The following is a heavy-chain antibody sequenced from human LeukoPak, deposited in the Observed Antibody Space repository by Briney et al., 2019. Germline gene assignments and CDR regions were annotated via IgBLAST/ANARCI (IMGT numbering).Heavy chain of an antibody. Sequence: ASVKVSCKTSGFTFTSYGIIWVRQAPGQGPEWMGWINPNSGGTNYAQKFQGRVTMTRDTSISTAYMELSGLRSDDTAVYYCARANMVRGVGLFFDRNWFDPWGQGTLVTVSS. CDR3: ARANMVRGVGLFFDRNWFDP. D-gene: IGHD3-10*01. V-gene: IGHV1-2*02. J-gene: IGHJ5*02. CDR2: INPNSGGT. CDR1: GFTFTSYG.